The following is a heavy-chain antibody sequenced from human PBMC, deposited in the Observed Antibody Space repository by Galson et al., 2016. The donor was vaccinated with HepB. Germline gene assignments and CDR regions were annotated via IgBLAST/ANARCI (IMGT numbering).Heavy chain of an antibody. V-gene: IGHV3-7*04. CDR2: IKQDGSVQ. D-gene: IGHD3-10*01. CDR3: ARDAGGFDG. Sequence: SLRLSCAASGFTFSSYWMSWVRQAPGKGLEWVANIKQDGSVQHYVDSVRGRFTISRDNAKNSLYLQMNSLRGEDTAEYYCARDAGGFDGWGQGTLVTVSS. CDR1: GFTFSSYW. J-gene: IGHJ4*02.